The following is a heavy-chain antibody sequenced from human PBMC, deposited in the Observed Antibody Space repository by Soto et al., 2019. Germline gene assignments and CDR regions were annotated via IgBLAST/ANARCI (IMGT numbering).Heavy chain of an antibody. CDR3: ASGSGPPRKSYYYYVDV. V-gene: IGHV1-69*02. J-gene: IGHJ6*03. D-gene: IGHD3-3*01. CDR1: GGTFSSYT. Sequence: ASVKVSCKASGGTFSSYTISWVRQAPGQGFEWMGRIIPILGIANYAQKFQGRVTITADKSTSTAYMELSSLRSEDTAVYYCASGSGPPRKSYYYYVDVWGKGTTVTVSS. CDR2: IIPILGIA.